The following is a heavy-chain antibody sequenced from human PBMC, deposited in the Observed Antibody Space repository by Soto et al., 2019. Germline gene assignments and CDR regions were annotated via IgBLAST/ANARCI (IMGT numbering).Heavy chain of an antibody. J-gene: IGHJ3*02. CDR2: IGSVGGDT. Sequence: RLSCAASGFTFYSYAMSWVRQAPGKGLEWVSTIGSVGGDTYYADSVKGRFTISRDDSKNTLLLQMNSLRAEDTAVYYCVKDRMAYNSVWDPFDIWGQGTMVTV. D-gene: IGHD1-20*01. CDR3: VKDRMAYNSVWDPFDI. CDR1: GFTFYSYA. V-gene: IGHV3-23*01.